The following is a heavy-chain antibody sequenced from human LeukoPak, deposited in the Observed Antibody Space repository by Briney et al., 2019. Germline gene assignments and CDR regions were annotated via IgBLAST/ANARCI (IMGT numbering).Heavy chain of an antibody. CDR3: ARWYDFWSGYSRTYYFDY. CDR1: GGSISSYY. V-gene: IGHV4-59*01. J-gene: IGHJ4*02. D-gene: IGHD3-3*01. Sequence: TTSETLSLTCTVSGGSISSYYWSWIRQPPGKGLEWIGYIYYSGSTNYNPSLKSRVTISVDTSKNQFSLKLSSVTAADTAVYYCARWYDFWSGYSRTYYFDYWGQGTLVTVSS. CDR2: IYYSGST.